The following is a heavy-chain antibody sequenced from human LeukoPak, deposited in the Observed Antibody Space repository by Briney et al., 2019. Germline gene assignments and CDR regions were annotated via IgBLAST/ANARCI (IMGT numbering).Heavy chain of an antibody. CDR3: ARVAVSSFGQFYDY. CDR2: ISYDGKVK. Sequence: PGGSLRLSCAASGFTFSDYPMHWVRQAPGKGLEWVTVISYDGKVKKYADSVRGRFTISRDDSKNTLYLQMNSLRAEDTAVYYCARVAVSSFGQFYDYWGQGTLVTVSS. J-gene: IGHJ4*02. CDR1: GFTFSDYP. V-gene: IGHV3-30*04. D-gene: IGHD3/OR15-3a*01.